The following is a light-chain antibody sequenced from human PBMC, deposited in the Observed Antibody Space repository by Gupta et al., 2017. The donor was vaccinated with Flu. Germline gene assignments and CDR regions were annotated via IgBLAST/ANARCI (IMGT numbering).Light chain of an antibody. CDR1: ESISTS. V-gene: IGKV1-39*01. CDR3: QQSYRTIS. Sequence: DIQMTQSPSSLSASVGDRVTITCRASESISTSLNWYQQKAGKAPKLMIDGASTVKRGGTSRFGGGGEGKDFTLTSSRRQYEACDHYYGQQSYRTISFGQGTKVEIK. CDR2: GAS. J-gene: IGKJ1*01.